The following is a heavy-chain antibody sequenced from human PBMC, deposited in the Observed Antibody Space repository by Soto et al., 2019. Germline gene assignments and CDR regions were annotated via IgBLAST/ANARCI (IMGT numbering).Heavy chain of an antibody. J-gene: IGHJ4*02. V-gene: IGHV3-30-3*01. CDR1: GFTFSSYA. D-gene: IGHD3-22*01. CDR2: ISYDGSNK. CDR3: ARDPTDYYDSSGYDPHFDY. Sequence: GGSLRLSCAASGFTFSSYAMHWVRQAPGKGLEWVAVISYDGSNKYYADSVKGRFTISRDNSKNTLYLQMNSLRAEDTAVYYCARDPTDYYDSSGYDPHFDYWGQGTLVTVSS.